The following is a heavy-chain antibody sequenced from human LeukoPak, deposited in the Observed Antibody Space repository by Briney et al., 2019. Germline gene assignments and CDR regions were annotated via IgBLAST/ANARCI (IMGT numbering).Heavy chain of an antibody. D-gene: IGHD3/OR15-3a*01. CDR3: AGARDWAPSPCDY. Sequence: AVQVTCKDTGYTFTSYAMHWVRPAPAQRLEWVGWINDGNGNTKYSQKFHGRVTITRETSARIAYMELNSRRSEDTAVYYCAGARDWAPSPCDYGGKGTLVTVSS. CDR2: INDGNGNT. CDR1: GYTFTSYA. V-gene: IGHV1-3*01. J-gene: IGHJ4*02.